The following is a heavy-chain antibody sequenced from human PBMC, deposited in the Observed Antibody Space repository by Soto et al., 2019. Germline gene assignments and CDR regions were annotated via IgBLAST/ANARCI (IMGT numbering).Heavy chain of an antibody. J-gene: IGHJ6*02. CDR3: ARESSSSSFFNYYYGMDV. V-gene: IGHV1-2*04. CDR1: GYTFTGYY. D-gene: IGHD6-6*01. Sequence: SVKVSCKASGYTFTGYYMHWVRQAPGQGLEWMGWINPNSGGTNYAQKFQGWVTMTRDTSISTAYMELSRLRSDDTAVYYCARESSSSSFFNYYYGMDVWGQGITVTVSS. CDR2: INPNSGGT.